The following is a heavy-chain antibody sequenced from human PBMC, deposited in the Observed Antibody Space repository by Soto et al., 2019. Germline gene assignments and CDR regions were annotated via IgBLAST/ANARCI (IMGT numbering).Heavy chain of an antibody. CDR3: ARVYCTGGSCYEFDY. V-gene: IGHV4-31*03. D-gene: IGHD2-15*01. J-gene: IGHJ4*02. CDR1: GGSISSGVYY. Sequence: QVQLQESGPGLVKPSQTLSLTCTVYGGSISSGVYYWSWIRQHPGKGLEWIGYIYYSGSTYYNPSLKSRIIIPVDTSKNPFSLKVRSVTAADTGVYYCARVYCTGGSCYEFDYCAQGTLVTVSS. CDR2: IYYSGST.